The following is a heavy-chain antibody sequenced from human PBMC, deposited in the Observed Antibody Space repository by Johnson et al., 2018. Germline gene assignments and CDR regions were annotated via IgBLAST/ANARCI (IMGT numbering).Heavy chain of an antibody. D-gene: IGHD6-13*01. CDR1: GGSISSYY. CDR3: ARHSSLSYGNDAFDI. J-gene: IGHJ3*02. Sequence: QVQLQESGPGLVKPSETLSLTCTVSGGSISSYYWSWIRQPPGKGLEWIGYLYYSGSTNYNPSLKSRVTISVDTSKNQFSLKLSSVTAADTAVYYCARHSSLSYGNDAFDIRGQGTMVTVSS. CDR2: LYYSGST. V-gene: IGHV4-59*01.